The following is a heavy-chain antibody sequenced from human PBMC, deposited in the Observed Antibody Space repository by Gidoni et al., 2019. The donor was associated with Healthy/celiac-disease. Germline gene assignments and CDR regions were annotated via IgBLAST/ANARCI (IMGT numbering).Heavy chain of an antibody. D-gene: IGHD3-16*01. V-gene: IGHV4-59*08. CDR3: ARGGEGYWYFDL. CDR1: GGSISSYY. J-gene: IGHJ2*01. Sequence: QVQLQESDPGLVRPSETLSLTCTVAGGSISSYYWSWIRQPPGKGLEWIGYIYYSGSTNYNPSLKSRVTISVDTSKNQFSLKLSSVPAADTAVYYCARGGEGYWYFDLWGRGTLVTVSS. CDR2: IYYSGST.